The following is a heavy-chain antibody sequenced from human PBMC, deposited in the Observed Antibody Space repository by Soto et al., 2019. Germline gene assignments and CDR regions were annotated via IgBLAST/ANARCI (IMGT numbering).Heavy chain of an antibody. V-gene: IGHV4-34*01. CDR2: INHSGST. CDR1: GGSFSGYY. J-gene: IGHJ4*02. Sequence: SETLSLTCAVYGGSFSGYYWSWIRQPPGKGLEWIGEINHSGSTNYNPSLKSRVTISVDTSKNQFSLKLSSVTAADTAVYYCASAVSYCTNGVCYKDEAFDYWGQGTLVTVSS. D-gene: IGHD2-8*01. CDR3: ASAVSYCTNGVCYKDEAFDY.